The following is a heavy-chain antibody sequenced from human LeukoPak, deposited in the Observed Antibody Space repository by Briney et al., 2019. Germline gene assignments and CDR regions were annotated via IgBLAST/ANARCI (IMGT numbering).Heavy chain of an antibody. CDR1: GFTLSSYA. D-gene: IGHD2-2*01. V-gene: IGHV3-30-3*01. CDR3: ARASSSSTSGYYYGMDV. J-gene: IGHJ6*02. CDR2: ISYDGSNK. Sequence: HPGRSLRLSCAASGFTLSSYAMHWVRQAPGKGLEWVAVISYDGSNKYYADSVKGRFTISRDNSKNTLYLQMNSLRVEDTAVYSCARASSSSTSGYYYGMDVWGQGTTVTVTS.